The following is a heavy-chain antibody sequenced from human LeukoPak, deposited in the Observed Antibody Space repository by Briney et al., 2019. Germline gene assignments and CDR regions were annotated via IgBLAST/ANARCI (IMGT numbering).Heavy chain of an antibody. CDR2: IIPIFGTA. CDR1: GGTFSSYA. V-gene: IGHV1-69*13. Sequence: SVKVSCKASGGTFSSYAISWVRQAPGQGLEWMGGIIPIFGTANYAQKFQGRVTITADESTSTAYMELSSLRSEDTAVYYCAKGGRYYDFWSGYWALDAFDIWGQGTMVTVSS. J-gene: IGHJ3*02. D-gene: IGHD3-3*01. CDR3: AKGGRYYDFWSGYWALDAFDI.